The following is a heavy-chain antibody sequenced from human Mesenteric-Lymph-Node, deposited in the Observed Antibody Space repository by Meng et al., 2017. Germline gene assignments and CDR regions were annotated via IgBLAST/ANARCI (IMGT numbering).Heavy chain of an antibody. J-gene: IGHJ4*02. CDR1: GGSISSSNW. CDR2: IYHSGIT. V-gene: IGHV4-4*02. D-gene: IGHD1-14*01. CDR3: ARDPTGGEDHQRV. Sequence: QVPLPQSGPGLFQPSGTPSPTCSVSGGSISSSNWWSWVRQPPGKGLEWIGKIYHSGITIYNPPLKSRVTMSVDNSKNQFSLKLNSMTAADTAVYYCARDPTGGEDHQRVWGQGTLVTVSS.